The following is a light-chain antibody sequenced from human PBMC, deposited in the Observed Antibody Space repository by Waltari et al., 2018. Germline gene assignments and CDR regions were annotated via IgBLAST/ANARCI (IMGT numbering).Light chain of an antibody. CDR1: QSISSW. CDR3: QQYNSYPLMYT. CDR2: NAS. J-gene: IGKJ2*01. V-gene: IGKV1-5*03. Sequence: DIQMTQSPSTLSASVGDRVTITCRASQSISSWLAWYQQKPGKAPKLLIDNASSLESGVPSRFSGSGSGTEFTLTISSLQPDDFATYYCQQYNSYPLMYTFGQGTKLEIK.